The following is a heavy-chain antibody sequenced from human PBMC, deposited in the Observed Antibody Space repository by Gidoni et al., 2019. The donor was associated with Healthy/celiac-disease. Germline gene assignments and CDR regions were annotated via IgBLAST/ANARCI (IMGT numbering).Heavy chain of an antibody. V-gene: IGHV3-23*01. J-gene: IGHJ4*02. D-gene: IGHD2-15*01. CDR3: AKDIAQLVVAATGTDY. Sequence: EVQLLESGGGLVQPGGSLRLCCAASGFTFRSYAMSWVRQAPGKGLGWVSAISGSGGSTYYAYSVKGRFTISRDNSKNTLYLQMNSLRAEDTAVYYCAKDIAQLVVAATGTDYWGQGTLVTVSS. CDR2: ISGSGGST. CDR1: GFTFRSYA.